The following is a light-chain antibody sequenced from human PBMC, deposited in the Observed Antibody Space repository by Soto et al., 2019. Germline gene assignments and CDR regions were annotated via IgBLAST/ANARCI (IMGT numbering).Light chain of an antibody. CDR1: QGIRNE. J-gene: IGKJ1*01. Sequence: AIQMTQSPSSLSASVGDRVTITCRASQGIRNELGWYQQKPGKAPKLLIYAASSLRSGVPSRYSGSGSGTYFTLTISSLQPEDFATYDCLQDYNYPRTFGQGTKVEFK. CDR2: AAS. V-gene: IGKV1-6*01. CDR3: LQDYNYPRT.